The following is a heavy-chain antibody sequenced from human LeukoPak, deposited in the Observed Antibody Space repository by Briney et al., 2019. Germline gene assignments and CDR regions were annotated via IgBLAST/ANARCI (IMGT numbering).Heavy chain of an antibody. J-gene: IGHJ4*02. CDR3: ARGREGEEFDY. Sequence: GGSLRLSCAASGFTVSSNYMSWVRQAPGKGLEWVSVIYSGGSTYYADSVKGRFTISRDNSKNTLYLQMNSLRAEDTAVYYCARGREGEEFDYWGQGTLVTVSS. CDR1: GFTVSSNY. D-gene: IGHD3-16*01. V-gene: IGHV3-66*01. CDR2: IYSGGST.